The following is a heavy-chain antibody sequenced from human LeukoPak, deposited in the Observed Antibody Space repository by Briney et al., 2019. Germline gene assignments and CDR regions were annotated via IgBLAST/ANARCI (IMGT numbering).Heavy chain of an antibody. J-gene: IGHJ4*02. Sequence: GGSLRLSCAGSGFTFSSYNMNWVRQAPGKGLEWVSVLYTGGGTDHADSVKGRFTISRDNSKNTLSLQMNSLRAEDTAIYYCTRSGYRHPYHFDSWGQGTLVTVSS. V-gene: IGHV3-53*01. CDR3: TRSGYRHPYHFDS. CDR1: GFTFSSYN. D-gene: IGHD3-22*01. CDR2: LYTGGGT.